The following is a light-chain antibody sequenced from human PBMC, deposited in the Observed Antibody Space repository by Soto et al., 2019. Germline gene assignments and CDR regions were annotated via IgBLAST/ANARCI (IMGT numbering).Light chain of an antibody. CDR2: DAS. V-gene: IGKV1-33*01. Sequence: DIQMTQSPSSLSASLGDRFTITCQASQDISNYLNWYQQKPGKAPKLLIYDASNLETGVPSRFSGSGSGTDFTFTISSLQPEDIATYYCQQYDNLLRTFGQGTKVDIK. J-gene: IGKJ1*01. CDR3: QQYDNLLRT. CDR1: QDISNY.